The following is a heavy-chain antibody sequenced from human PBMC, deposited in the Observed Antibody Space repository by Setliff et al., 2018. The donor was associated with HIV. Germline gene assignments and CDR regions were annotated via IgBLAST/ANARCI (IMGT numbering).Heavy chain of an antibody. V-gene: IGHV3-30*04. CDR2: ISYDGSSK. Sequence: GSLRLSCAASGFTFSNYALHWVRQAPGKGLEWVAFISYDGSSKYYADSVKGRFTISRDNAKSSLYLQMNSLRAEDTAVYYCARGVAAAGTDYWGQGTLVTVSS. CDR3: ARGVAAAGTDY. J-gene: IGHJ4*02. D-gene: IGHD6-13*01. CDR1: GFTFSNYA.